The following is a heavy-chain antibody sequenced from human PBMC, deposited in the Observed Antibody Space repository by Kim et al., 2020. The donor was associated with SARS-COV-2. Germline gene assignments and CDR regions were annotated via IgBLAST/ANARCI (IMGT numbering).Heavy chain of an antibody. CDR3: ARMEPIVVVVAATEYYFDY. J-gene: IGHJ4*02. D-gene: IGHD2-15*01. V-gene: IGHV3-7*04. Sequence: GRFTSSRDNAKNALYLQMNSLRAEDTAVYYCARMEPIVVVVAATEYYFDYWGQGTLVTVSS.